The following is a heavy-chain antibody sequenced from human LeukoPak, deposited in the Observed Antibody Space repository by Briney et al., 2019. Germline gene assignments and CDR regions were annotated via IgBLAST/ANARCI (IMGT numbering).Heavy chain of an antibody. CDR1: GFTFSSYG. CDR3: ARDLNDVGYYDSSGYFDY. CDR2: IWYDGSNK. Sequence: GGSLRLSCAASGFTFSSYGMHWVRQAPGKGLEWVAVIWYDGSNKYYADSVKGRFTISRDNSKNTLYLQMNSLRAEDTAVYYCARDLNDVGYYDSSGYFDYWGQGTLVTVSS. D-gene: IGHD3-22*01. V-gene: IGHV3-33*01. J-gene: IGHJ4*02.